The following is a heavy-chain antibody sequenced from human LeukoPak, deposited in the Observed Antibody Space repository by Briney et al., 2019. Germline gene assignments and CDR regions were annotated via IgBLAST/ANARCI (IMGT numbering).Heavy chain of an antibody. CDR2: INPNSGGT. V-gene: IGHV1-2*06. D-gene: IGHD3-9*01. CDR1: GYTFTGYY. Sequence: ASVKVSSKASGYTFTGYYMHWVRQAPGHGLEWMGRINPNSGGTNYAQKFQGRVTMTRDTSISTAYMELSRLRSDDTAVYYCARVMVRYFDWLHIDYWGQGTLVTVSS. J-gene: IGHJ4*02. CDR3: ARVMVRYFDWLHIDY.